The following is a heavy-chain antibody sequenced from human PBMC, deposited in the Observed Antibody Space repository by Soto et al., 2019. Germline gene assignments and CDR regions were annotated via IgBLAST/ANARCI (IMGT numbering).Heavy chain of an antibody. Sequence: QITLKESGPTLVKTTQTLTLTCTFSGFSLSTSGVGVGWIRHPPGQALGWLALIYWDDDTRFSPSLKSRLSITKDTSKNQVVLTMTNMDPVDTATYYCAHSHTTVTTSGAFDIWGQGTMVTVSS. J-gene: IGHJ3*02. D-gene: IGHD4-17*01. V-gene: IGHV2-5*02. CDR3: AHSHTTVTTSGAFDI. CDR2: IYWDDDT. CDR1: GFSLSTSGVG.